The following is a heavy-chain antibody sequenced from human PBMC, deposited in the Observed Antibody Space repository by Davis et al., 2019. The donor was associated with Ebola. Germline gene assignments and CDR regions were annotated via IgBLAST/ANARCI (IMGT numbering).Heavy chain of an antibody. CDR3: TSSDHYCSSTSCYPDY. CDR1: GFTFGDYA. Sequence: GESLKISCTASGFTFGDYAMSWFRQAPGKGLEWVGFIRSKAYGGTTEYAASVKGRFTISRDDSKSIAYLQMNSLKTEDTAVYYCTSSDHYCSSTSCYPDYWGQGTLVTVSS. J-gene: IGHJ4*02. CDR2: IRSKAYGGTT. D-gene: IGHD2-2*01. V-gene: IGHV3-49*03.